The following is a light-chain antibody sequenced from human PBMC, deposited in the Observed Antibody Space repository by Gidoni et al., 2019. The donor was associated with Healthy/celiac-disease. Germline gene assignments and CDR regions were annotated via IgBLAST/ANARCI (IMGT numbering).Light chain of an antibody. J-gene: IGKJ2*04. Sequence: DIVMTQSPLSLPVTPGEPASISCRSSQSLLHSNGYNYLDWYLQKPGQSPQLLIYLGSNRASGVPDRFSGSGSGTDFTLKISRVEAEDVGVYYCMQALQTPCSFGQGTKLGDQT. CDR1: QSLLHSNGYNY. CDR2: LGS. CDR3: MQALQTPCS. V-gene: IGKV2-28*01.